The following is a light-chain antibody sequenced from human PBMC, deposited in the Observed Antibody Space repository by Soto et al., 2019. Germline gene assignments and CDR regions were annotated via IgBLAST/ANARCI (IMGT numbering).Light chain of an antibody. CDR3: CSYAGSSTFVV. V-gene: IGLV2-23*02. J-gene: IGLJ3*02. Sequence: QSVLTQPASVSGSPGQSITISCTGTSGDVRSYNLVSWYQHHPGKAPKLMIYDVSKRPSGVSNRFSGSKSGNTASLTISGLQAEDEADYYCCSYAGSSTFVVFGGGTKVTVL. CDR2: DVS. CDR1: SGDVRSYNL.